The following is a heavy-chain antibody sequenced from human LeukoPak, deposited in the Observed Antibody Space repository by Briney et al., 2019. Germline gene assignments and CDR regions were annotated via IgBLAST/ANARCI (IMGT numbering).Heavy chain of an antibody. CDR2: IKSDGSST. Sequence: GGSLRLSCAASGFTFSSYWMHWVRQAPGKGLMWVSRIKSDGSSTSYADSVKGRFTISRDNAKNTLYLQMNSLRAEDTAVYYCANRRYDYVWGSYRPYYFDYWGQGTLVTVSS. CDR3: ANRRYDYVWGSYRPYYFDY. V-gene: IGHV3-74*01. D-gene: IGHD3-16*02. J-gene: IGHJ4*02. CDR1: GFTFSSYW.